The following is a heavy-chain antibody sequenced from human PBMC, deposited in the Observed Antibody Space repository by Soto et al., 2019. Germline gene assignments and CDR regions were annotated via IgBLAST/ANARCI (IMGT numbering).Heavy chain of an antibody. CDR2: ISGSGGST. CDR1: GFTFSSYA. D-gene: IGHD3-10*01. V-gene: IGHV3-23*01. J-gene: IGHJ3*02. CDR3: AKDLSPDLWFGELLGHDAFDI. Sequence: GGSLRLSCAASGFTFSSYAMSWVRQAPGKGLEWVSAISGSGGSTYYADSVKGRFTISRDNSKNTLYLQMNSLRAEDTAVYYCAKDLSPDLWFGELLGHDAFDIWGQGTMVTVSS.